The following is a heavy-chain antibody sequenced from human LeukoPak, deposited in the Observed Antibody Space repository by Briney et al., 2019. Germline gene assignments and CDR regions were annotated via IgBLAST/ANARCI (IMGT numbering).Heavy chain of an antibody. D-gene: IGHD3-10*01. CDR2: ISGSGGST. CDR3: AKRHGSGSYYYYMDV. Sequence: GGSLRLSCAASGFTFSSYAMSWVRQAPGKGLEWVSAISGSGGSTYYADSVKGRFTISRDNSKNTLYLQMNSLRAEDTAVYYCAKRHGSGSYYYYMDVWGKGTTVTVSS. J-gene: IGHJ6*03. V-gene: IGHV3-23*01. CDR1: GFTFSSYA.